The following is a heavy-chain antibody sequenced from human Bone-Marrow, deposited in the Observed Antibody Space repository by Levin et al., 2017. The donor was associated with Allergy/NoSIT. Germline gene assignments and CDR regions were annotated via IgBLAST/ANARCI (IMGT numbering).Heavy chain of an antibody. Sequence: GESLKISCAASGFTFSSYGMHWVRQAPGKGLEWVAVISYDGSNKYYADSVKGRFTISRDNSKNTLYLQMNSLRAEDTAVYYCAKNRRYCSSTSCTTLYYYGMDVWGQGTTVTVSS. D-gene: IGHD2-2*01. CDR3: AKNRRYCSSTSCTTLYYYGMDV. CDR1: GFTFSSYG. CDR2: ISYDGSNK. V-gene: IGHV3-30*18. J-gene: IGHJ6*02.